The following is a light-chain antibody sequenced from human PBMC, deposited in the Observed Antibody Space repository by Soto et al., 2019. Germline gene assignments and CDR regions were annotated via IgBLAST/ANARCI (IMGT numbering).Light chain of an antibody. V-gene: IGKV1-12*01. CDR3: QQAISLPHT. CDR2: AAS. CDR1: QDISIW. Sequence: DIQMTQSPSSVSASVGDRVTITCRASQDISIWLAWYQQKPGKAPNLLISAASTLQSGVPSRFSGSGSGTDFTLTITSLQPEDFATYYCQQAISLPHTFGQGTKLEIK. J-gene: IGKJ2*01.